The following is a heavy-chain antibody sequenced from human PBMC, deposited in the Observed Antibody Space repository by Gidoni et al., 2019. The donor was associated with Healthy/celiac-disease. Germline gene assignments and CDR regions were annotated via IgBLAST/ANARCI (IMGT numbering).Heavy chain of an antibody. V-gene: IGHV3-53*01. D-gene: IGHD4-17*01. CDR2: IYSGGST. Sequence: EVQLVESGGGLTQPGGSLRLSCAASGFTVSSNYMGWVRQAPGKGLEWVSVIYSGGSTYYADSVKGRFTISRDNSKNTLYLQMNSLRAEDTAVYYCARDRSLYGDYVGAFDIWGQGTMVTVSS. CDR1: GFTVSSNY. CDR3: ARDRSLYGDYVGAFDI. J-gene: IGHJ3*02.